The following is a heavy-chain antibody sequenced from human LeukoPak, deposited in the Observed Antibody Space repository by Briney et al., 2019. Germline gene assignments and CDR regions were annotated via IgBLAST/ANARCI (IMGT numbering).Heavy chain of an antibody. D-gene: IGHD3-9*01. J-gene: IGHJ6*03. V-gene: IGHV3-30*02. CDR2: IRYDGSNK. Sequence: GGSLRLSCAASGFTFSSYGMHWVRQAPGKGLEWVAFIRYDGSNKYYADSVKGRFTISRDNSKNTLYLQMNSLRAEDTAVYYCAKSAGRDILSVSPYYYYYMDVWGKGTTVTISS. CDR1: GFTFSSYG. CDR3: AKSAGRDILSVSPYYYYYMDV.